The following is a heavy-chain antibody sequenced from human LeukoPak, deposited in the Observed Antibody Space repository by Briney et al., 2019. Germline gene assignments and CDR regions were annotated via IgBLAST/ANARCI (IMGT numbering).Heavy chain of an antibody. V-gene: IGHV3-74*01. CDR2: INPGGSSI. D-gene: IGHD1-14*01. J-gene: IGHJ4*02. CDR1: GFTFGSYW. CDR3: ARSNQADDY. Sequence: GGSLRLSCAASGFTFGSYWMHWVRQVPGKGLVWVARINPGGSSITYADSVKGRFTISRDNAKNTLYLQMDSLRAEDTGVYYCARSNQADDYWGQGTLVTVPS.